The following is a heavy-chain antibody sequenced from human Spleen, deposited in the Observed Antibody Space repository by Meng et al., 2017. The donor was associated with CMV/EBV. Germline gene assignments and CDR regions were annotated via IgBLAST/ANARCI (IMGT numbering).Heavy chain of an antibody. CDR2: ISSSRTI. J-gene: IGHJ6*02. Sequence: GESLKISCAASGFTFSDYYMNWVRQAPGKGLEWVSCISSSRTIYYTDSVKGRFTISRDNSKNTLYLQMNSLRAEDTAVYYCAKRGDSSGTYAMDVWGQGTTVTVSS. CDR1: GFTFSDYY. D-gene: IGHD3-22*01. V-gene: IGHV3-69-1*01. CDR3: AKRGDSSGTYAMDV.